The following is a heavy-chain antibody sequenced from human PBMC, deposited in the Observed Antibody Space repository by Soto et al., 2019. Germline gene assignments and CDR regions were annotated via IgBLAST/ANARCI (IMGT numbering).Heavy chain of an antibody. J-gene: IGHJ3*02. Sequence: QVQLVESGGGVVQPGRSLRLSCAASGFTFRSYAMHWVRQAPGKGLEWVAVISYDGSNKYYADSVKGRFTISRDNSKNTLYLQMNSLRAEDTAGYYGARDNAAVDIWGQGTMVTVAS. CDR1: GFTFRSYA. CDR3: ARDNAAVDI. V-gene: IGHV3-30-3*01. CDR2: ISYDGSNK.